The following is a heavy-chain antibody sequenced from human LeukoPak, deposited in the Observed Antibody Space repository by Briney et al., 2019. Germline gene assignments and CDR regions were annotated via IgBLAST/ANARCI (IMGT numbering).Heavy chain of an antibody. V-gene: IGHV4-39*01. CDR2: IYYSGST. CDR1: GGSISSSSYY. D-gene: IGHD6-19*01. CDR3: ARQPSSGWLYTWFDP. Sequence: PSETLSLTCTVSGGSISSSSYYWGWIRQPPGKGLEWIGSIYYSGSTYYNPSLKSRVTISVDTSKNQFSLKLSSVTAADTSVYYCARQPSSGWLYTWFDPWGQGTLVTVSS. J-gene: IGHJ5*02.